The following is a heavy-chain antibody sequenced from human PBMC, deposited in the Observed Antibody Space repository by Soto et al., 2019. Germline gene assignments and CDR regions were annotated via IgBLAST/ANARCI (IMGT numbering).Heavy chain of an antibody. CDR1: GFTFSDYA. CDR3: ANVPIWCSSTSCYTEGFDN. D-gene: IGHD2-2*02. CDR2: ISAGGST. Sequence: EVQLLDSGGGLVQPGGSLRLSCTASGFTFSDYAMSWVRQPPGKGLEWVSVISAGGSTYYADSVKGRFTVSRANSKNTLYLQMNSLRAEDTAVYYCANVPIWCSSTSCYTEGFDNWGQGTLVTVSS. V-gene: IGHV3-23*01. J-gene: IGHJ4*02.